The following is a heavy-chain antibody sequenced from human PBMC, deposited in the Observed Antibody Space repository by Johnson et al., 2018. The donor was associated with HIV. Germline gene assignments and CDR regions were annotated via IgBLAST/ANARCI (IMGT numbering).Heavy chain of an antibody. D-gene: IGHD3-16*01. J-gene: IGHJ3*02. CDR3: ARDGGGGAFDI. CDR2: ISGSGGST. V-gene: IGHV3-11*04. CDR1: GFTVSSNY. Sequence: QVQLVESGGGVVQPGRSLRLSCAASGFTVSSNYMSWVRQAPGKGLEWVSAISGSGGSTYYADSVKGRFTISRDNAKNSLYLQMNSLRAEDTAVYYCARDGGGGAFDIWGQGTMVTVSS.